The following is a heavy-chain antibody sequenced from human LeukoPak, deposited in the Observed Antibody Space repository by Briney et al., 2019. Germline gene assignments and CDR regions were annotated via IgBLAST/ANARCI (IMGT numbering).Heavy chain of an antibody. V-gene: IGHV3-72*01. CDR1: GFSFSDNY. CDR2: IRNKANSYTT. J-gene: IGHJ4*02. D-gene: IGHD3-10*01. CDR3: AREYYCRLDY. Sequence: GGSQRLSCAAPGFSFSDNYMDWVREAPGKGLEWVGRIRNKANSYTTDYAASVRGRFTISRDDSKNSLYLEMNSLKTEDTAVYYCAREYYCRLDYWGRGTLVTVSS.